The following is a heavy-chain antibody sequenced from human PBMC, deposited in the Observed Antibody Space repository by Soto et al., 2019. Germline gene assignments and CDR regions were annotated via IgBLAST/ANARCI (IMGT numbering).Heavy chain of an antibody. V-gene: IGHV3-30*18. CDR1: GFTFSSYG. J-gene: IGHJ6*02. CDR3: AQEGVDDYGYDQAGHYGRHV. Sequence: QVQLVESGGGVVQPGRSLRLSCAASGFTFSSYGMHWVRQAPGKGLEWVAVISYDGSNKYYADSVKGRFTISRDNSKNTXYXXMNSLRDEETAVYYCAQEGVDDYGYDQAGHYGRHVWGQGTTVTVSS. CDR2: ISYDGSNK. D-gene: IGHD4-17*01.